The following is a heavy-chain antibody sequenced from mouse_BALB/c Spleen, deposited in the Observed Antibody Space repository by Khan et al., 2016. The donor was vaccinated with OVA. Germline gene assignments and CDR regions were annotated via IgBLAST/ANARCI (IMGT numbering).Heavy chain of an antibody. CDR2: INPSTGYT. CDR1: GYTFINYW. J-gene: IGHJ2*01. V-gene: IGHV1-7*01. Sequence: VQLQQSGAELAKPGASVKMSCKASGYTFINYWILWVKQRPGQGMEWIGYINPSTGYTEYNQNFKDKATLTADKSSSKAYMQLSSQTSEDSAVYNCARRGLRWDFDYWGQGTTLTVSS. D-gene: IGHD1-1*01. CDR3: ARRGLRWDFDY.